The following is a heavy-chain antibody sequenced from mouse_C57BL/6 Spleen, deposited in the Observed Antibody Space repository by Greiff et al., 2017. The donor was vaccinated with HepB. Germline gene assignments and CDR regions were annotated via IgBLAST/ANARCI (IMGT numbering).Heavy chain of an antibody. J-gene: IGHJ1*03. CDR1: GFSLTSYG. V-gene: IGHV2-2*01. CDR3: ARNFGNPWYFDV. Sequence: QVQLQQSGPGLVQPSQSLSITCTVSGFSLTSYGVHWVRQSPGKGLEWLGVIWSGGSTDYNAAFISRLSISKDNSKSQVFFKINSLQADDTAIYYCARNFGNPWYFDVWGTGTTVTVSS. CDR2: IWSGGST. D-gene: IGHD2-1*01.